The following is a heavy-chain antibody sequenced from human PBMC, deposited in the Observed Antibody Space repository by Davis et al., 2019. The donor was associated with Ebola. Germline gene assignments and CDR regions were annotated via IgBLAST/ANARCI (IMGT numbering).Heavy chain of an antibody. V-gene: IGHV4-34*01. CDR2: IYHSGST. Sequence: MPSETLSLTCAVYGGSFSGYYWSWIRQPPGKGLEWIGEIYHSGSTNYNPSLKSRVTISVDTSKNQFSLKLSSVTAADTAVYYCARGRRYSYGPPRYWGQGTLVTVSS. CDR1: GGSFSGYY. J-gene: IGHJ4*02. D-gene: IGHD5-18*01. CDR3: ARGRRYSYGPPRY.